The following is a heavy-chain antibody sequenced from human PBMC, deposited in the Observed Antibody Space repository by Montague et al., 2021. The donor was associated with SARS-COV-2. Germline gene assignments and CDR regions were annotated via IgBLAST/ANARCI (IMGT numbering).Heavy chain of an antibody. V-gene: IGHV4-59*08. D-gene: IGHD2-15*01. J-gene: IGHJ4*02. CDR2: ISDSGST. Sequence: SETLSLTRTVSGGSISSFYWSWFRQPPGKGLEWIGYISDSGSTNYNPSLTSRVTMSVDTSKNQFSLKVNSVTAADTAVYYCARHYSATLPAVYWGQGTLVTVS. CDR3: ARHYSATLPAVY. CDR1: GGSISSFY.